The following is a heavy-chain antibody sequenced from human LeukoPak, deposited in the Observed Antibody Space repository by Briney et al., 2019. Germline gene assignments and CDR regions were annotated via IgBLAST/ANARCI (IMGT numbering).Heavy chain of an antibody. CDR1: GGAISSSY. D-gene: IGHD1-1*01. J-gene: IGHJ6*02. CDR2: MYYIGTT. CDR3: ARLGSWNGDYGMDV. Sequence: SETLSLTYTVSGGAISSSYWNWFRQPPGKGLEWIGYMYYIGTTNYNPSLESRVTISGDTSKTQFFLKLSSVTAADTAVYYCARLGSWNGDYGMDVWGQGTSVIVSS. V-gene: IGHV4-59*08.